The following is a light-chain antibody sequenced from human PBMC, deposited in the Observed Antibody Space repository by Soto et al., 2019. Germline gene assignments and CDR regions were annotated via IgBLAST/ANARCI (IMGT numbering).Light chain of an antibody. Sequence: QSVLTQPASVSGSPGQSITISCTGTSSDVGGYNYVSWYQQHPGKAPKLMIYEVSNRPSGVSNRFSGSKSGDTASLTISGLQAEDEADYYCSSFRSSDTVVFGGGTKLTVL. CDR1: SSDVGGYNY. J-gene: IGLJ2*01. CDR3: SSFRSSDTVV. CDR2: EVS. V-gene: IGLV2-14*01.